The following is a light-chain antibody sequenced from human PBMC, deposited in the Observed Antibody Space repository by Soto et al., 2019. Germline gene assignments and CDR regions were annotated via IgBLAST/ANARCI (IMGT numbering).Light chain of an antibody. J-gene: IGKJ1*01. CDR2: AAS. CDR3: QQYANSPGT. CDR1: QSVSSSY. Sequence: EIVLTRSPGTLSLSPGERATLSCRASQSVSSSYLAWYQQKPGQAPRLLIYAASSRATGIPDRFSGSGSGTDFTLTISRLEPEDFAVYFCQQYANSPGTFGQGTNVEIK. V-gene: IGKV3-20*01.